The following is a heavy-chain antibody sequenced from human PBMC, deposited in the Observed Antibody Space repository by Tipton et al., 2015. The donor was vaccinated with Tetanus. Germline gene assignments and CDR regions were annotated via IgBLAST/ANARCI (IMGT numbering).Heavy chain of an antibody. Sequence: QMQLVQSGDEVKRPGASVKVSCKASGYTFTKYGITWVRQAPGQGLEWLGWITPNNGNTKYGQKVQGRVTMTPDTSTGTAYMELGSLKSADPALFFFGRKTYTNHGANSGLNPGGQGPKLPLS. CDR3: GRKTYTNHGANSGLNP. J-gene: IGHJ6*02. CDR2: ITPNNGNT. CDR1: GYTFTKYG. V-gene: IGHV1-18*01. D-gene: IGHD3-16*01.